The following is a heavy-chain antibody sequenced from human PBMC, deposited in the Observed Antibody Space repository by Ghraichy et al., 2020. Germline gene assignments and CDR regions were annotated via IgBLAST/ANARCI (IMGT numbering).Heavy chain of an antibody. D-gene: IGHD6-25*01. CDR2: ISGSGAGT. CDR1: GFTFSSYA. V-gene: IGHV3-23*01. CDR3: AAKAAGYGFDY. J-gene: IGHJ4*02. Sequence: ESLNISCAASGFTFSSYAMSWVRQAPGKGLEWVSAISGSGAGTYYADSVKGRFTISRDNSKKMLYLQMNSLRVEDTAVYYCAAKAAGYGFDYWGQGTLVPVSS.